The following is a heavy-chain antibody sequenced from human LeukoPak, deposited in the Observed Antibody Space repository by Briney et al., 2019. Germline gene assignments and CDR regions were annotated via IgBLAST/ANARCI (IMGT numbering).Heavy chain of an antibody. V-gene: IGHV3-7*01. D-gene: IGHD1-26*01. CDR1: GFTFSSYW. J-gene: IGHJ4*02. CDR2: IKQDGSEK. Sequence: GGSLRLSCAVSGFTFSSYWMSWVRQAPGKGLEWVANIKQDGSEKYYVDSVKGRFTISRDNAKNSLYLQMNSLRAEDTAVYYCARDESGESELDYWGQGTLVTVSS. CDR3: ARDESGESELDY.